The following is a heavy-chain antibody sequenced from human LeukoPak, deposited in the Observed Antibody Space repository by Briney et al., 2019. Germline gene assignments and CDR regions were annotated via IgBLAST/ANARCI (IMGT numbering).Heavy chain of an antibody. V-gene: IGHV3-23*01. CDR3: AKDGRPRVYYYYYMDV. Sequence: GGSLRLSCAASGFTFSSYAMSWVRQAPGKGLEWVSVIGGSGGSTYYADSVKGRFTISRDNSKNTLYLQMSSLRAEDTALYYCAKDGRPRVYYYYYMDVWGKGTTVTVSS. J-gene: IGHJ6*03. CDR1: GFTFSSYA. CDR2: IGGSGGST. D-gene: IGHD1-1*01.